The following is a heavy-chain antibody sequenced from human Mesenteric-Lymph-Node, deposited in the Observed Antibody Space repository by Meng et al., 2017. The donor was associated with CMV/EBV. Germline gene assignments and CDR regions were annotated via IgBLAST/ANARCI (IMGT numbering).Heavy chain of an antibody. Sequence: SETLSLTCTVSGGSISSSSYYWGWIRQPPGKGLEWIGSIYYSGSTYYNPSLKSRVTISVDTSKNQFSLKLSSVTAADTAVYYCARDKGRGYNPSWFDPWGQGTLVTVSS. CDR2: IYYSGST. CDR3: ARDKGRGYNPSWFDP. J-gene: IGHJ5*02. CDR1: GGSISSSSYY. D-gene: IGHD5-18*01. V-gene: IGHV4-39*07.